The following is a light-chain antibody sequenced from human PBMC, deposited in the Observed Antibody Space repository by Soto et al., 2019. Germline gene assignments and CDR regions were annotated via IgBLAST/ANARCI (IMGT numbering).Light chain of an antibody. CDR3: QQYGSSST. J-gene: IGKJ5*01. CDR2: ESS. CDR1: QSVDNY. V-gene: IGKV3-11*01. Sequence: EIVLTQSPATLSLSPGERATLSCRASQSVDNYLDWYQQKPGQAPRLLIYESSNRATGIPARFSGSGSGTDFTLTISRLEPEDFAVYYCQQYGSSSTFGQGTRLENK.